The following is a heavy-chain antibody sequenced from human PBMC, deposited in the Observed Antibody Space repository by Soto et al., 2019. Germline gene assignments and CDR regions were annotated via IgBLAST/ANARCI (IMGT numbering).Heavy chain of an antibody. CDR3: ARDPEKYSGSDLGIDY. CDR1: GFTFTNYE. D-gene: IGHD5-12*01. Sequence: GSLRLSCAASGFTFTNYEINWVRQAPGKGLEWISYISSSGKTISYADSVKGRFTISRDNAKNSLYLQMNSLRAEDTAVYYCARDPEKYSGSDLGIDYWGQGTLVTVYS. CDR2: ISSSGKTI. J-gene: IGHJ4*02. V-gene: IGHV3-48*03.